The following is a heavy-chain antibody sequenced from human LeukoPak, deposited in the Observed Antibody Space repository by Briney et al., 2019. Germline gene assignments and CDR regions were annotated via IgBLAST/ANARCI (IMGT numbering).Heavy chain of an antibody. D-gene: IGHD2-2*02. CDR3: AKSLGVVPAAIRYFDY. V-gene: IGHV3-23*01. CDR1: GFTFSSYA. CDR2: ISGSGGST. J-gene: IGHJ4*02. Sequence: GGSLRLSCAASGFTFSSYAMSWVRQAPGKGLEWVSAISGSGGSTYYADSVKGRFTISRDNSKNTLYLQMNSLRAEDTAVYYCAKSLGVVPAAIRYFDYWGQGTLVTVSS.